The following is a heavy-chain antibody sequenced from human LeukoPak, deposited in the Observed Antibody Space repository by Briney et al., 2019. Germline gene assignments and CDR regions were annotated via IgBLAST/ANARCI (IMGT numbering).Heavy chain of an antibody. V-gene: IGHV3-73*01. J-gene: IGHJ4*02. Sequence: GGSLRLSCAASGFTFSGSAMHWVRQASGKGLEWVGRIRSKTNNYATEYAVSVEGRFTISRDDSKNTAYLQMNSLRAEDTAVYYCAKVGSSGWYFEYWGQGTLVTVSS. CDR3: AKVGSSGWYFEY. CDR1: GFTFSGSA. D-gene: IGHD6-19*01. CDR2: IRSKTNNYAT.